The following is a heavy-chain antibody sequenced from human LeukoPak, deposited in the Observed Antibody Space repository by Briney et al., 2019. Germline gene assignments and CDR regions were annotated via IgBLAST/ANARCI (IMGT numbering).Heavy chain of an antibody. CDR3: ARDLDMGH. CDR1: GGSISSYY. V-gene: IGHV4-59*01. CDR2: IYYSGST. J-gene: IGHJ4*02. Sequence: SETLSLTCSVSGGSISSYYWSWIRQPPGKGPEWIGYIYYSGSTNYNPSLKSRVTISVDTSKNPFSLKLSSVTAADTAVYYCARDLDMGHWGQGTLVTVSS.